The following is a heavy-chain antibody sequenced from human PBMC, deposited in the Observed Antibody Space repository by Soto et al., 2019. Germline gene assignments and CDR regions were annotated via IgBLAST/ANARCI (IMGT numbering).Heavy chain of an antibody. CDR3: ARDPNLGANWNYNYYYGMDV. D-gene: IGHD1-20*01. CDR2: IKQDGSEK. Sequence: PGGSLRLSCAASGFTFSSYWMSWVRQAPGKGLEWVANIKQDGSEKYYVDSVKGRFTISRDNAKNSLYLQMNSLRAEDTAVYYCARDPNLGANWNYNYYYGMDVWGQGTTVTVSS. V-gene: IGHV3-7*05. CDR1: GFTFSSYW. J-gene: IGHJ6*02.